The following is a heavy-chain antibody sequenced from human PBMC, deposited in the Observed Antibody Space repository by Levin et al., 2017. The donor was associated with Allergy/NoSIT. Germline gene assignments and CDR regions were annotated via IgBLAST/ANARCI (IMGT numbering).Heavy chain of an antibody. Sequence: GGSLRLSCAASGFTFGSYGMHWVRQAPGKGLEWVAAIWNDGSNKFYADSVKGRFTISRDNSRNTVYLQMNSLRAEDTAIYYCVRWGPGDCDSTACYCFDYWGQGTLVTVSS. CDR3: VRWGPGDCDSTACYCFDY. CDR1: GFTFGSYG. V-gene: IGHV3-33*01. D-gene: IGHD2-2*01. J-gene: IGHJ4*02. CDR2: IWNDGSNK.